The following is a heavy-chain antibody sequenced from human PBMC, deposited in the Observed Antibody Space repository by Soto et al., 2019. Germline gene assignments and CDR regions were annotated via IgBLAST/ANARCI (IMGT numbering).Heavy chain of an antibody. J-gene: IGHJ4*02. CDR2: ISAYNGNT. D-gene: IGHD4-4*01. Sequence: ASVKVSCKASGYAFGNYPITWVRQAPGQGLEWMGWISAYNGNTKYAQKLQDRVTMTIDTSTNTAYMELRSLRSDDTAVYYCAREMTTMTFFDYWGRGTVVTVSS. V-gene: IGHV1-18*04. CDR3: AREMTTMTFFDY. CDR1: GYAFGNYP.